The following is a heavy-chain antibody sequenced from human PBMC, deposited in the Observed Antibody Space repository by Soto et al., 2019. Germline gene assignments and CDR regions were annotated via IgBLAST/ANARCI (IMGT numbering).Heavy chain of an antibody. Sequence: QVQLQQWGAGLLKPSETLSLTCAVYGGSFSGYYWSWIRLPPGKGLEWIGEIYHSGSTNYNPSLKSRVTISVDPSKSQFSLRLSSVTAADSAVYYCARGGYSSGYGWFDPWGQGTLVTVAS. V-gene: IGHV4-34*01. J-gene: IGHJ5*02. CDR2: IYHSGST. CDR1: GGSFSGYY. CDR3: ARGGYSSGYGWFDP. D-gene: IGHD6-19*01.